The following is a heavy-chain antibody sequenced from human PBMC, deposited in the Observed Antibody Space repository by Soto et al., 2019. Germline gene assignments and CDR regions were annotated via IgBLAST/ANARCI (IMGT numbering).Heavy chain of an antibody. D-gene: IGHD3-3*01. CDR1: GGSISSYY. V-gene: IGHV4-59*01. CDR2: IYYSGST. Sequence: QVQLQESGPGLVKPSETLSLTCTVSGGSISSYYWSWIRQPPGKGLEWFGYIYYSGSTNYNPSLKSRVTISVDTAKIQFSLKLSSVTAADTAVYYCARLDYDFWSGYTNFDYWGQGTLVTVSS. CDR3: ARLDYDFWSGYTNFDY. J-gene: IGHJ4*02.